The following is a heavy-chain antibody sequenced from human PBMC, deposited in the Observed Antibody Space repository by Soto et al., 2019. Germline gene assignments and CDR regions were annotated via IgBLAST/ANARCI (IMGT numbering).Heavy chain of an antibody. D-gene: IGHD1-26*01. CDR2: IWYDGSNQ. J-gene: IGHJ4*02. Sequence: GGSLRLSCEASGFDISTYGLHWVRQAPGKGLEWQAFIWYDGSNQHYAASVKGRFTISRDNSRNTLYLQMNNLRADDTAVYFCARAVSSATYYDCIGYWGRGTLVTVPQ. V-gene: IGHV3-33*01. CDR1: GFDISTYG. CDR3: ARAVSSATYYDCIGY.